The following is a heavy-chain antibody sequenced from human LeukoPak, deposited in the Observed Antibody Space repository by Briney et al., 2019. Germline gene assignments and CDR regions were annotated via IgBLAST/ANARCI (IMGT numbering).Heavy chain of an antibody. CDR1: GDSFSNSIAT. CDR2: TYFMSRWIH. CDR3: ARRGDGNYYYDY. J-gene: IGHJ4*02. V-gene: IGHV6-1*01. Sequence: SQTLSLTCALSGDSFSNSIATWDWLRQSPAGGVEWLGSTYFMSRWIHDYADSVKSRIVIDADTSKNQFSLLLKSVRPDDTAVYYCARRGDGNYYYDYWGQGTLVTVSS. D-gene: IGHD3-16*01.